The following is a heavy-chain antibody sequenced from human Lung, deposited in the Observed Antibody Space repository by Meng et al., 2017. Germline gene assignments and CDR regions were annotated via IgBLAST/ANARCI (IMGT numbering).Heavy chain of an antibody. J-gene: IGHJ4*02. V-gene: IGHV1-2*06. CDR1: GYPFTAYY. D-gene: IGHD2-21*01. Sequence: QVQPVQCGAEVKEPGASVKVSCKPSGYPFTAYYIHWVRQAPGQGLEWMGHIIPNSGDTLYAPKFQGRVSMTADTSIGTAYVELSGLRSDDTAIYYCVRDENISLGKLFGDYWGQGTLVTVSS. CDR2: IIPNSGDT. CDR3: VRDENISLGKLFGDY.